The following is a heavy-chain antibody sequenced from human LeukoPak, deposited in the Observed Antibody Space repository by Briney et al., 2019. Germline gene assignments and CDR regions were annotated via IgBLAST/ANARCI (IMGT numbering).Heavy chain of an antibody. V-gene: IGHV3-53*01. CDR3: ARTRFYYDSGSSDY. CDR1: GFTFSNYG. D-gene: IGHD3-10*01. Sequence: PGGSLRLSCAASGFTFSNYGMSWVRQAPGKGLEWVSVIYSGGSTYYADSVKGRFTISRDNSKNTLYLQMNSLRAEDTAVYYCARTRFYYDSGSSDYWGQGTLVTVSS. CDR2: IYSGGST. J-gene: IGHJ4*02.